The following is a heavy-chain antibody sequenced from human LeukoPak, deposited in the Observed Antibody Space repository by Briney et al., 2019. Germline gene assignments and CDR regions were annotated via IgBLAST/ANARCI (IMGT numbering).Heavy chain of an antibody. V-gene: IGHV3-48*04. D-gene: IGHD6-13*01. Sequence: GGSLRLSCAASGFTFSSYSMNWVRQAPGKGLEWVSYISSSSSTIYYADSVKGQFTISRDNAKNSLYLQMNSLRAEDTAVYYCARPQLDTFDYWGQGTLVTVSS. J-gene: IGHJ4*02. CDR3: ARPQLDTFDY. CDR1: GFTFSSYS. CDR2: ISSSSSTI.